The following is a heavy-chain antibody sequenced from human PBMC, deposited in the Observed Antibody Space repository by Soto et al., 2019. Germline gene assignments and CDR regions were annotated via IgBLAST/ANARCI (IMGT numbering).Heavy chain of an antibody. CDR3: ARGGAWTPEGLGY. Sequence: QVQLVESGGGVVQPGRSLRLSCAASGFTFTNFAMHWVRQAPGKGLEWMAVISSDVVNNYYAGSVKGRFTISRDNSKNTLYLQMNSLRTEDTAVYYCARGGAWTPEGLGYWGQGTLVTVSS. D-gene: IGHD2-15*01. CDR2: ISSDVVNN. J-gene: IGHJ4*02. CDR1: GFTFTNFA. V-gene: IGHV3-30-3*01.